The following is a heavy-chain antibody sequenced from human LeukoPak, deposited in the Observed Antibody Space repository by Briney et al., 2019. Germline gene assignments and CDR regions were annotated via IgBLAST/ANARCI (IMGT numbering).Heavy chain of an antibody. CDR3: ARDGYCSSTSCPFDP. CDR1: GYTFTAYY. Sequence: GASVKVSCKTSGYTFTAYYMHWVRQAPGQGLEWMGWFHPNNGGTNYAQKFQGRVTMTRDTSISTDYMELSSLRSDDTAVYYCARDGYCSSTSCPFDPWGQGTLVTVSS. J-gene: IGHJ5*01. V-gene: IGHV1-2*02. D-gene: IGHD2-2*03. CDR2: FHPNNGGT.